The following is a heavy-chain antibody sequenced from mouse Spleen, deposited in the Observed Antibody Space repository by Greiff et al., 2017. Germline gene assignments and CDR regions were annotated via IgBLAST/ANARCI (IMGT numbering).Heavy chain of an antibody. D-gene: IGHD4-1*01. CDR2: IYPGSGNT. CDR1: GYSFTSYY. CDR3: ARSGNWDFDY. J-gene: IGHJ2*01. V-gene: IGHV1-66*01. Sequence: QVQLKQSGPELVKPGASVKISCKASGYSFTSYYIHWVKQRPGQGLEWIGWIYPGSGNTKYNEKFKGKATLTADTSSSTAYMQLSSLTSEDSAVYYCARSGNWDFDYWGQGTTLTVSS.